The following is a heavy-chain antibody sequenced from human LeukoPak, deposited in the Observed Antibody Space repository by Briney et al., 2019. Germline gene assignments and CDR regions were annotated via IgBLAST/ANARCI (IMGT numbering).Heavy chain of an antibody. CDR1: GYTFTGYY. V-gene: IGHV1-2*02. J-gene: IGHJ4*02. Sequence: GASVKVSCKASGYTFTGYYMHWVRQAPGQGLEWMGWINPNSGGTNYAQKFQGRVTMTRDTSISTAYMELSRLRSDDTAVYYCARGSRYYYDSSGPYHHPYFDYWGQGTLVTVSS. D-gene: IGHD3-22*01. CDR3: ARGSRYYYDSSGPYHHPYFDY. CDR2: INPNSGGT.